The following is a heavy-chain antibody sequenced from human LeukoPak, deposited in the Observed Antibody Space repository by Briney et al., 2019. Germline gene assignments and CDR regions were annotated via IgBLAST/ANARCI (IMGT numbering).Heavy chain of an antibody. D-gene: IGHD6-13*01. CDR2: IWYDGSNK. Sequence: GGSLRLSCAASGFTFSSYGMDWVRQAPGKGLECVAVIWYDGSNKYYADSVKGRFTISRDNSKNTLYLQMNSLRAEDTAVYYCARDAEQLGGYYYYGMDVWGKGTTVTVSS. CDR1: GFTFSSYG. J-gene: IGHJ6*04. CDR3: ARDAEQLGGYYYYGMDV. V-gene: IGHV3-33*01.